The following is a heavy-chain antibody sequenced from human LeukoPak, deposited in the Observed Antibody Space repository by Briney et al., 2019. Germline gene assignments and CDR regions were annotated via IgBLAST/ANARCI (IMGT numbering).Heavy chain of an antibody. CDR2: IYHSGST. CDR1: GGSISSSNW. V-gene: IGHV4-4*02. Sequence: PSEALSLTCAVSGGSISSSNWWSWVRQPPGKGLEWIGEIYHSGSTNYNPSLKSRVTISVDTSKNQFSLKLSSVTAADTAVYYCARRIAARGPFDYWGQGTLVTVSS. J-gene: IGHJ4*02. CDR3: ARRIAARGPFDY. D-gene: IGHD6-6*01.